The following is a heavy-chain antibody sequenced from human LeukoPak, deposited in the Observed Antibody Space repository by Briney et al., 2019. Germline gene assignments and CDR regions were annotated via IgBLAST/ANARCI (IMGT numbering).Heavy chain of an antibody. Sequence: SETLSLTCTVSGGSISSYYWSWIRQPPGKGLEWIGYIYYSGSTNYKPSLKSRVTMSLNTSKSQFSLKLSSVTAADTAIYYCASHSATWYFQHWGQGTPVTVSS. D-gene: IGHD6-13*01. CDR1: GGSISSYY. CDR2: IYYSGST. CDR3: ASHSATWYFQH. J-gene: IGHJ1*01. V-gene: IGHV4-59*01.